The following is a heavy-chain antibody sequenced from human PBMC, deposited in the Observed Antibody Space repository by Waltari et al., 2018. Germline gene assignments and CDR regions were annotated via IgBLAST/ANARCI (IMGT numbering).Heavy chain of an antibody. CDR2: ISSSSSYI. Sequence: EVQLVESGGGLVKPGGSLRLSCAASGFTFSSYSMNWVRQAPGKGLEWVSSISSSSSYIYYADSVKGRFTISRDNAKNSLYLQMNSLRAEDTAVYYCAREHYDFWKGPLGYWGQGTLVTVSS. J-gene: IGHJ4*02. V-gene: IGHV3-21*01. D-gene: IGHD3-3*01. CDR3: AREHYDFWKGPLGY. CDR1: GFTFSSYS.